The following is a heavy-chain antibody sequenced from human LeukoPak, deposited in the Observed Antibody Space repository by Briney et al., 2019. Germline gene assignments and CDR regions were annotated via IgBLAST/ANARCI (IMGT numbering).Heavy chain of an antibody. D-gene: IGHD5-18*01. V-gene: IGHV3-72*01. CDR3: TRDKDTALDY. J-gene: IGHJ4*02. CDR2: IQNKKKTNIYTT. Sequence: GGSLRLSCAASGFTFTDHYMDWVRQAPGKGLEWVGRIQNKKKTNIYTTSASVKGRFTMSRDDSKNSLYLQMNGLKTEDTAVYYCTRDKDTALDYWGQGTLVTVSS. CDR1: GFTFTDHY.